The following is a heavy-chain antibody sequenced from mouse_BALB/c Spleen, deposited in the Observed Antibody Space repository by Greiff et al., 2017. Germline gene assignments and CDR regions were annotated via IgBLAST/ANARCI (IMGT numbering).Heavy chain of an antibody. CDR2: INPSSGYT. CDR1: GYTFTSYT. Sequence: VKLMESGAELARPGASVKMSCKASGYTFTSYTMHWVKQRPGQGLEWIGYINPSSGYTNYNQKFKDKATLTADKSSSTAYMQLSSLTSEDSAVYYCARGHYGYPYAMDYWGQGTSVTVSS. V-gene: IGHV1-4*01. CDR3: ARGHYGYPYAMDY. D-gene: IGHD2-2*01. J-gene: IGHJ4*01.